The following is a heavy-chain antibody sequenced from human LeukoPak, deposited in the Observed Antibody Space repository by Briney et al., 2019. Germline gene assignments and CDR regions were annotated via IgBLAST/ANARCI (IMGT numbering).Heavy chain of an antibody. V-gene: IGHV4-59*08. CDR2: VYNSGST. J-gene: IGHJ6*02. Sequence: SETLSLTCIISGDSISRYYWSWIRQPPGKGLEWIGYVYNSGSTDYHPSLKSRLTISADMSKNLFSLKLRSVTAADTAVYYCASHCGTTDCYSYYAMDVWGQGTTVIV. CDR1: GDSISRYY. CDR3: ASHCGTTDCYSYYAMDV. D-gene: IGHD2-21*01.